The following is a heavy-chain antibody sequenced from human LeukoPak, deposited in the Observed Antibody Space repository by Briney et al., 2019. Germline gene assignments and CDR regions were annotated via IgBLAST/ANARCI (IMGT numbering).Heavy chain of an antibody. J-gene: IGHJ4*02. CDR1: GVSISSYY. CDR2: ISNSAIT. Sequence: PSETLSLTCTVSGVSISSYYWTWIRQPPGKGLEWIGFISNSAITDYNPSLKSRVTISIDTSKNQFSLKLNSVTAVDTAVYYCARVGYYGSGSYYRDYFEYWGQGTLVTVSS. D-gene: IGHD3-10*01. CDR3: ARVGYYGSGSYYRDYFEY. V-gene: IGHV4-59*01.